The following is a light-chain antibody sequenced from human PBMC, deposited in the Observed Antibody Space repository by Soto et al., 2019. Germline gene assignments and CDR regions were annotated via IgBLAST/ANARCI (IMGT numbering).Light chain of an antibody. J-gene: IGKJ1*01. V-gene: IGKV3-20*01. CDR3: QQYGSSRWT. CDR2: GAS. CDR1: QSVSSSY. Sequence: IVLTQSPGTLSLSPGERATPSCRASQSVSSSYLAWYQQNRGQAPRLLIYGASSRAPGIPDRFGGSGSGTDFTLTISRLEPEDFAVYYCQQYGSSRWTFGQGTKVDIK.